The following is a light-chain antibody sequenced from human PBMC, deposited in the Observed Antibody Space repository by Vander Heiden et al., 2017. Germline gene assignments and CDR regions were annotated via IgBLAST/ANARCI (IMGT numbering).Light chain of an antibody. J-gene: IGKJ3*01. Sequence: DIQMTQSPSSLSASVGDRVTITCRASQSITTYLNWYQQKPGKAPIILIFGASTLQSGVPSRFSGSASGTDFTLTITSLQPGDFATYYCQQTYSMPFTFGPGTKVDIE. CDR2: GAS. CDR3: QQTYSMPFT. V-gene: IGKV1-39*01. CDR1: QSITTY.